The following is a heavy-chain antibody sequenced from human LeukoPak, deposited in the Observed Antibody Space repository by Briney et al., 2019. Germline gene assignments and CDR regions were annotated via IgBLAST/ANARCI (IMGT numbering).Heavy chain of an antibody. D-gene: IGHD2-21*02. J-gene: IGHJ2*01. CDR2: IRYDGSNK. V-gene: IGHV3-30*02. Sequence: PGGSLRLSCAASGFTFSSYGMHWVRQAPGKGLEWVAFIRYDGSNKYYADSVKGRFTISRDNSKNTLYLQMNSLRAEDTAVYYCARDPGLDCGGDCYSRVWYFDLWGRGTLVTVSS. CDR3: ARDPGLDCGGDCYSRVWYFDL. CDR1: GFTFSSYG.